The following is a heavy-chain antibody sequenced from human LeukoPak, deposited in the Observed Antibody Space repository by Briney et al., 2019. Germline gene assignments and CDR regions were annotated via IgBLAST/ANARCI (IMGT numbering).Heavy chain of an antibody. D-gene: IGHD2-8*01. J-gene: IGHJ4*02. CDR1: GYTFTGYY. CDR2: INPNSGGT. V-gene: IGHV1-2*02. CDR3: ARSPRYCTNGVCYYFDY. Sequence: ASVKVSCKASGYTFTGYYMHWVRQAPGQGLEWMGWINPNSGGTNYAQKFQGRVTMTRDTSISTAYMELSRLRSDDTAVYYCARSPRYCTNGVCYYFDYWGQGTLVTVSS.